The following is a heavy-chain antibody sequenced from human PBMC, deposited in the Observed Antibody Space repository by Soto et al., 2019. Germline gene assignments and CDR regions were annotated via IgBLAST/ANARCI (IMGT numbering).Heavy chain of an antibody. J-gene: IGHJ6*02. CDR2: ISYDGSNK. CDR1: GFTFSSYG. D-gene: IGHD6-6*01. V-gene: IGHV3-30*18. CDR3: AKSLALSIAARPGCMDV. Sequence: SLILSCAASGFTFSSYGMHWVRQAPGKGLEWVAVISYDGSNKYYADSVKGRFTISRDNSKNTLYLQMNSLRAEDTAVYYCAKSLALSIAARPGCMDVWGQGTTVTVSS.